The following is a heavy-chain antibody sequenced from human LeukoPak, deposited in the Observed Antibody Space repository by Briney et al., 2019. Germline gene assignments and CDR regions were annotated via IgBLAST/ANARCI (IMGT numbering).Heavy chain of an antibody. J-gene: IGHJ4*02. D-gene: IGHD3-22*01. CDR2: ITGSGGYT. CDR3: AKQSLYDSSGHFHY. CDR1: GFTFSSYA. Sequence: GGSLRLSCAASGFTFSSYAMTWVRQAPGKGLEWVSTITGSGGYTYYADSVKGRFTISRDNSKNTLFLRMNRLRAEDTAVYFCAKQSLYDSSGHFHYWGQGTLVTVST. V-gene: IGHV3-23*01.